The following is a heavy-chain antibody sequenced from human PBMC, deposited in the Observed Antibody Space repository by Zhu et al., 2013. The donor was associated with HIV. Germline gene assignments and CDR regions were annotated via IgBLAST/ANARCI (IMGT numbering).Heavy chain of an antibody. D-gene: IGHD6-19*01. V-gene: IGHV1-18*01. J-gene: IGHJ4*02. CDR3: ARVHSSGWHTSDYFDY. CDR1: GYTFTSYG. CDR2: ISAYNGDT. Sequence: QAHLMQSGPEVKKPGASVKVSCKASGYTFTSYGFSWVRQAPGQGLEWMGWISAYNGDTNYAQKFQGRVTMTTDTSTSTAYMELRSLRSDDTAVYYCARVHSSGWHTSDYFDYWGQGTLVTVSS.